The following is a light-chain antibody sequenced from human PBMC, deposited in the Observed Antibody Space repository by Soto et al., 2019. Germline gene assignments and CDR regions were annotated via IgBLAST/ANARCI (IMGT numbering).Light chain of an antibody. J-gene: IGLJ1*01. CDR3: AAWDDSLNGLYV. Sequence: QSVLTQPPSASGTPGQRVTISCSGSSTNTGTNTVNWYQQVPRTAPKLLIYSNNQRPSGVPDRFSGSKSGTSASLAISGLQSEDEADYYCAAWDDSLNGLYVFGTGTKVTVL. CDR2: SNN. V-gene: IGLV1-44*01. CDR1: STNTGTNT.